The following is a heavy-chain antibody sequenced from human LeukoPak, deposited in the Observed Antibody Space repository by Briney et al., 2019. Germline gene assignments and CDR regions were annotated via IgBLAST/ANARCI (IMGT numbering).Heavy chain of an antibody. CDR3: ARADNHYYDSSGYIDY. J-gene: IGHJ4*02. V-gene: IGHV3-30-3*01. CDR1: GFTFSSYA. D-gene: IGHD3-22*01. CDR2: ISYDGSNK. Sequence: PGGSLRLSCAASGFTFSSYAMHWVRQAPGKGLEWVAVISYDGSNKYYADSVKGRFTISRDNSKNTLYLQMNSLRAEDTAVYYCARADNHYYDSSGYIDYWGQGTLVTVSS.